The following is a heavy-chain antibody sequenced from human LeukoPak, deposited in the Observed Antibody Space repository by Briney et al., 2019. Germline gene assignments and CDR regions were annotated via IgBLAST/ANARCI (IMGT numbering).Heavy chain of an antibody. V-gene: IGHV3-74*01. CDR1: GNYW. J-gene: IGHJ4*02. CDR2: VNSDGSWT. D-gene: IGHD2-2*01. CDR3: VSFYETY. Sequence: GGSLRLSCAASGNYWMHWVRQAPGKGLVWVSHVNSDGSWTTYADSVKGRFTISKDNAKDTVYLQMNNLRAEDTAVYYCVSFYETYWGRGTLVTVSS.